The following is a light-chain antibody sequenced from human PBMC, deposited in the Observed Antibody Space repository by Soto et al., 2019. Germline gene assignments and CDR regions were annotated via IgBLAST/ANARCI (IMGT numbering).Light chain of an antibody. CDR1: QSVSSY. CDR2: GVS. J-gene: IGKJ1*01. V-gene: IGKV3-15*01. CDR3: QQYNNWLQT. Sequence: EIVLTQSPATLSLSPGERATLSCRASQSVSSYLAWYQQKPGQAPRLLIYGVSTRATGTPARFSGSGSGTEFTLTISSVQSEDFAAYYCQQYNNWLQTFGQGTKV.